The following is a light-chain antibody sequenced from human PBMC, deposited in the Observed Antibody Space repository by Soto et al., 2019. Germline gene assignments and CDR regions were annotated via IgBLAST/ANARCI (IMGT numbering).Light chain of an antibody. CDR2: EVG. CDR1: SSDVGGYNS. V-gene: IGLV2-14*01. Sequence: QSALTQPASVSGSPGQSITISCSGTSSDVGGYNSVSWYQQLPGKAPKLVIYEVGNRPSGVSNRFSGSKSGNTASLTISGLQAEDEADYYCTSYTSSSTPYVFGTGTKVTVL. J-gene: IGLJ1*01. CDR3: TSYTSSSTPYV.